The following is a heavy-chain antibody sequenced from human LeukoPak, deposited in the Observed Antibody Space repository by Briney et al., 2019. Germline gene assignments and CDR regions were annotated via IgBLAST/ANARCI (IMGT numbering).Heavy chain of an antibody. CDR2: ISYDGSNK. D-gene: IGHD3-22*01. CDR1: GFTFSSYG. CDR3: AKEGYYYDSSGYNYYYGMDV. Sequence: GGSLRLSCAASGFTFSSYGMHWVRQAPGKGLEWVAVISYDGSNKYYADSVKGRYTISRDNSKNTLYLQMNSLRAEDTAVYYCAKEGYYYDSSGYNYYYGMDVWGQGTTVTVSS. J-gene: IGHJ6*02. V-gene: IGHV3-30*18.